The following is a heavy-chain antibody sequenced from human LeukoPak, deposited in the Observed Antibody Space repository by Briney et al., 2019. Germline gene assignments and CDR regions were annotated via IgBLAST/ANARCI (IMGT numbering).Heavy chain of an antibody. V-gene: IGHV3-64*01. D-gene: IGHD4-17*01. Sequence: GGSLRLSCAASGFTSSSYVMYWVRQAPGKGLEYVSVISSNGGSTYYANSVKGRFTISRDNSKNTLYLQMGSLRVEDMAVYYCARGSTVKNAFDIWGQGTMVTVSS. CDR3: ARGSTVKNAFDI. CDR1: GFTSSSYV. J-gene: IGHJ3*02. CDR2: ISSNGGST.